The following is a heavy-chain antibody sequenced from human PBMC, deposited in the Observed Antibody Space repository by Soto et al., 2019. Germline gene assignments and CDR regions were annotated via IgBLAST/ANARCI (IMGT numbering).Heavy chain of an antibody. CDR3: ARDRAPPYYGAGTYSPHFYPLDA. D-gene: IGHD3-10*01. CDR1: GGSVSSGNYY. J-gene: IGHJ6*02. Sequence: QVQLQESGPGLVKPSETLYLTCTVSGGSVSSGNYYWTWIRQPPGKGLEWIGYISNSGSTNYNPSPSTRLTTAQDTSTTHVSQRLPSVTAADTAVYYCARDRAPPYYGAGTYSPHFYPLDAGGQGTTVTVSS. V-gene: IGHV4-61*03. CDR2: ISNSGST.